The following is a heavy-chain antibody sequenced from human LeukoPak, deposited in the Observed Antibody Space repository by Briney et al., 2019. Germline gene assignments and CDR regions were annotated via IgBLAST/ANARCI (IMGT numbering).Heavy chain of an antibody. CDR3: ARTYCSAGICYFLFYY. Sequence: SGPALVKPTQTLTLTCTFSGFSLSSSGIRVSWIRQPPGKALEWLSRIDWDDDKFYSTSLKTRLTISKDTSKNQVDLTMTNMDPVDTATYYCARTYCSAGICYFLFYYWGQGTLVTVSS. D-gene: IGHD2-15*01. V-gene: IGHV2-70*04. CDR2: IDWDDDK. J-gene: IGHJ4*02. CDR1: GFSLSSSGIR.